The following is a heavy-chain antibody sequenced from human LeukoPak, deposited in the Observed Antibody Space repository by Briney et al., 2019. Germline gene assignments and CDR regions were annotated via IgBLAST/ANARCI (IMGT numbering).Heavy chain of an antibody. J-gene: IGHJ6*03. CDR1: GGSISSSSYY. CDR3: ARHVEYSSSSLYYYYYMDV. Sequence: SETLSLTCTVSGGSISSSSYYWGWIRQPPGKGLEWIGSIYYSGSTYYNPSLKSRVTISVDTSKNQFSLKLSSVTAADTAVYYCARHVEYSSSSLYYYYYMDVWGKGTTVTVSS. V-gene: IGHV4-39*01. D-gene: IGHD6-6*01. CDR2: IYYSGST.